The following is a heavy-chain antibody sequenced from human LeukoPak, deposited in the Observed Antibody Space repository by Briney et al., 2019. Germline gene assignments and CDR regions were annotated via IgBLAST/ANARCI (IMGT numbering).Heavy chain of an antibody. CDR3: ARLQFGGSTPRYYYYYMDF. Sequence: GASGKVSCKASGYIFINYGISWVRQAPGQGLEWMGWISVYNGNTDYVQKLQGRVTMTTDTSTSTAYMELRSLRSDDTAVYYCARLQFGGSTPRYYYYYMDFWGKGTTVTVS. CDR1: GYIFINYG. D-gene: IGHD5-24*01. CDR2: ISVYNGNT. J-gene: IGHJ6*03. V-gene: IGHV1-18*01.